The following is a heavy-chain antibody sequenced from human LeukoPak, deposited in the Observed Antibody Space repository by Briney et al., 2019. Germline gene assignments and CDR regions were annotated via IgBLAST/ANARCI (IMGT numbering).Heavy chain of an antibody. CDR2: ISYDGSKK. J-gene: IGHJ3*02. Sequence: GGSLRLSCAASGFTFSSYGIHWVRQAPGKGLEWVAVISYDGSKKDYADSVKGRFTISRDNSKNTLYLQMNTLRPEDTAIYYCASVARTLDAFDIWGQGTMVTVSS. V-gene: IGHV3-30*03. CDR3: ASVARTLDAFDI. CDR1: GFTFSSYG. D-gene: IGHD4-23*01.